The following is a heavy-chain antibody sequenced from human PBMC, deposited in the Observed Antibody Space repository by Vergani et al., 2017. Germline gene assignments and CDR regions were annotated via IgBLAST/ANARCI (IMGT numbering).Heavy chain of an antibody. CDR3: AKGVRGVMGNDAFDI. Sequence: VQLVESGGGVVQTGRSLRLSCAASGFTFDDYAMHWVRQAPGKGLEWVSGISWNSGSIGYADSVKGRFTISRDNAKNSLYRQMNSLRAEDTALYYCAKGVRGVMGNDAFDIWGQGTMVTVSS. CDR1: GFTFDDYA. J-gene: IGHJ3*02. CDR2: ISWNSGSI. V-gene: IGHV3-9*01. D-gene: IGHD3-10*01.